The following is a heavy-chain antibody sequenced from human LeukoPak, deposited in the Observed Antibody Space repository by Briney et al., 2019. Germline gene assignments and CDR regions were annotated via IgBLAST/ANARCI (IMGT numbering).Heavy chain of an antibody. Sequence: SETLSLTCNVSGRSIISSTNYWGWTRQTPGKGLEWIGRIYSSESTYYNPTLKTRITISIDASKTQFSLRLTAMTAADTAVYYCARQGAFDPWGQGTLVTVSS. CDR3: ARQGAFDP. J-gene: IGHJ5*02. V-gene: IGHV4-39*01. CDR2: IYSSEST. D-gene: IGHD3-16*01. CDR1: GRSIISSTNY.